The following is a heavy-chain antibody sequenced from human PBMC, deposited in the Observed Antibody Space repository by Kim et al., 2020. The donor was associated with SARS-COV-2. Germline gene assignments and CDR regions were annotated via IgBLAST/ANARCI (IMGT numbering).Heavy chain of an antibody. Sequence: ASVKVSCKVSGYTLTELSMHWVRQAPGKGLEWMGGFDPEDGETIYAQKFQGRVTMTEDTSTDTAYMELSSLRSEDTAVYYCATVKSIAAAGTFQHWGQGTLVTVSS. J-gene: IGHJ1*01. CDR1: GYTLTELS. CDR3: ATVKSIAAAGTFQH. V-gene: IGHV1-24*01. D-gene: IGHD6-13*01. CDR2: FDPEDGET.